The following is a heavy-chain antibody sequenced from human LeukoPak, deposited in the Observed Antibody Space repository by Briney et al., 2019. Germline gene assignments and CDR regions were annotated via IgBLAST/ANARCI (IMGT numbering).Heavy chain of an antibody. CDR3: ARGNTFGAGTVNWFDP. CDR1: GYTFTGYY. J-gene: IGHJ5*02. CDR2: IIPILGIA. V-gene: IGHV1-69*04. D-gene: IGHD6-13*01. Sequence: SVKVSCKASGYTFTGYYMHWVRQAPGQGLEWMGRIIPILGIANYAQKFQGRVAITADKSTSTAYMGLSSLRSEDTAVYYCARGNTFGAGTVNWFDPWGQGTLVTVSS.